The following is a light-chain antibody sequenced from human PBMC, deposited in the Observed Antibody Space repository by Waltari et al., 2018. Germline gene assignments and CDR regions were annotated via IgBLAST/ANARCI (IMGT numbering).Light chain of an antibody. CDR2: AAS. V-gene: IGKV1-39*01. Sequence: DIQMTQSPSSLSASVGDTVTIPCRTSQTVTTSLNWYQFKPGDAPKLLIFAASRLSDGVPSRVSGSGYGTDFTLTIRSLRPEDFGTYYCQQSSTTIFTFGPGTRVDVK. CDR3: QQSSTTIFT. CDR1: QTVTTS. J-gene: IGKJ3*01.